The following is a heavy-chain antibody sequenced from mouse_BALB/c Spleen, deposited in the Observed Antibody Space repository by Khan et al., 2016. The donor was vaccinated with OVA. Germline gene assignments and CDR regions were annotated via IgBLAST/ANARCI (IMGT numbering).Heavy chain of an antibody. CDR3: TSGRTY. CDR2: ISYSGST. CDR1: GYSITSDYA. J-gene: IGHJ3*01. V-gene: IGHV3-2*02. Sequence: EVQLVESGPGLVKPSQSLSLTCTVTGYSITSDYAWNWIRQFPGNKLEWMGYISYSGSTSYTPSLKSRISITRDTSKIQFFLQLNSVTTEDTATYYCTSGRTYWGQGTLVTVSA.